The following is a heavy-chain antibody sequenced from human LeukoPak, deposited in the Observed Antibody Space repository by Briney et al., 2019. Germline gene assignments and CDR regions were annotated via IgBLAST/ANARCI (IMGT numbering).Heavy chain of an antibody. V-gene: IGHV3-7*01. Sequence: TGGSLRLSCEVSGFTFSNYWMMWVRQAPGKGLEWVASIDEDGSETNYVDSVTGRSTVSRDHAKNSLFLQMNSLRAEDTAVYYCARGPYYYDGSGSADAEYFQHWGQGTLVTVSS. CDR1: GFTFSNYW. CDR2: IDEDGSET. CDR3: ARGPYYYDGSGSADAEYFQH. J-gene: IGHJ1*01. D-gene: IGHD3-22*01.